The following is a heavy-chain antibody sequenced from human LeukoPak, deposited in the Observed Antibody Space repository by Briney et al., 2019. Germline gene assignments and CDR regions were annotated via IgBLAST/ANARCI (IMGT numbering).Heavy chain of an antibody. CDR1: GFSFSNFW. CDR3: AKLGSLGGP. D-gene: IGHD3-16*01. Sequence: PGGSLRLSCAASGFSFSNFWMHWVRQVPGKGLVWVSRISGDGSDTIYADSVKGRFTMSRDNAKNTLYLQMNSLRAEDTAVYYCAKLGSLGGPWGQGTLVTVSS. V-gene: IGHV3-74*01. CDR2: ISGDGSDT. J-gene: IGHJ5*02.